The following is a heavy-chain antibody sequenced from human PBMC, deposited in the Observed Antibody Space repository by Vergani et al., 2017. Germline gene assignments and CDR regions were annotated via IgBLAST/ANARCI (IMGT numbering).Heavy chain of an antibody. J-gene: IGHJ4*02. CDR2: IFYTGTS. V-gene: IGHV4-39*07. Sequence: QLQLQESGPGLLKPSETLSLTCSVSGTSISGSSDYWGWIRQPPGKGLEWIGSIFYTGTSYYNPSLESRVTISVDTSKNQFSLKLSSVTAADTAVYYCARDRRGSGSYYLFDYWGQGTLVTVSS. CDR3: ARDRRGSGSYYLFDY. D-gene: IGHD3-10*01. CDR1: GTSISGSSDY.